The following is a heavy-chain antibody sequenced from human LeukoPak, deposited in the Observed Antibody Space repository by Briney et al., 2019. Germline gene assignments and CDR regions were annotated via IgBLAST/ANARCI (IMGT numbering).Heavy chain of an antibody. CDR2: MNPNSGNT. CDR1: GYTFTSYE. CDR3: ARDLPGPAMAAYVPKVGYYYYYMDV. Sequence: ASVKVSCKASGYTFTSYEINWVRQATGQGLEWMGWMNPNSGNTNYAQKLQGRVTMTTDTSTSTAYMELRSLRSDDTAVYYCARDLPGPAMAAYVPKVGYYYYYMDVWGKGTTVTVSS. J-gene: IGHJ6*03. V-gene: IGHV1-18*01. D-gene: IGHD5-18*01.